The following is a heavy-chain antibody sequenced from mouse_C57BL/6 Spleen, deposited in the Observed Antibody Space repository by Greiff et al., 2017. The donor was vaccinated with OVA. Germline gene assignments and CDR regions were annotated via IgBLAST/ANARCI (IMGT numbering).Heavy chain of an antibody. CDR2: ISDGGSYT. V-gene: IGHV5-4*01. J-gene: IGHJ3*01. CDR1: GFTFSSYA. CDR3: AREKQGPFAY. Sequence: EVHLVESGGGLVKPGGSLKLSCAASGFTFSSYAMPWVRQTPEKRLEWVATISDGGSYTYYPDNVKGRFTIYRDNAKNNLYLQMSHLKSEDTALYYCAREKQGPFAYWGQGTLVTVSA. D-gene: IGHD4-1*01.